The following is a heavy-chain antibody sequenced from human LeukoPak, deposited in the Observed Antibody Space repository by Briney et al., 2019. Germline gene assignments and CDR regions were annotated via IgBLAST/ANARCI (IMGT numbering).Heavy chain of an antibody. V-gene: IGHV1-2*02. Sequence: ASVKVSCKASGYTFTGYYMHWVRQAPGQGLEWMGWINPNSGGTNYAQKFQGRVTMTRDTSISTACMELSRLRSDDTAVYYCARVESGYDAKSFDYWGQGTLVTVSS. J-gene: IGHJ4*02. CDR2: INPNSGGT. D-gene: IGHD5-12*01. CDR1: GYTFTGYY. CDR3: ARVESGYDAKSFDY.